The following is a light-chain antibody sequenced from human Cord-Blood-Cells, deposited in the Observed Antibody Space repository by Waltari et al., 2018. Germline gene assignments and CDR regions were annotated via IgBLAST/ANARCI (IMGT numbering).Light chain of an antibody. CDR1: SSNIGSNT. Sequence: QSVLTQPPSASGTPGQRVTISCSGSSSNIGSNTVNWYQQLPGTAPKLLIYSNNQRPSGVPDRVSGSKSGTSASLAISGRQSEDEADYYCAAWDDSLNGHVVFGGGTKLTVL. J-gene: IGLJ2*01. CDR3: AAWDDSLNGHVV. V-gene: IGLV1-44*01. CDR2: SNN.